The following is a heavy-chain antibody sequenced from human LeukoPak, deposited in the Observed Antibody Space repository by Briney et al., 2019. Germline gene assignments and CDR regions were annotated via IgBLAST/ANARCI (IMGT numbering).Heavy chain of an antibody. V-gene: IGHV1-2*02. CDR1: GYTFTGYY. CDR3: AIYDFWSGPYQAPIDY. D-gene: IGHD3-3*01. CDR2: IDPNSGGT. Sequence: ASVKVSCKASGYTFTGYYMHWVRQAPGQGLEWMGWIDPNSGGTNYAQKFQGRVTMTRDTSISTAYMELSRLRSDDTAVYYCAIYDFWSGPYQAPIDYWGQGTLVTVSS. J-gene: IGHJ4*02.